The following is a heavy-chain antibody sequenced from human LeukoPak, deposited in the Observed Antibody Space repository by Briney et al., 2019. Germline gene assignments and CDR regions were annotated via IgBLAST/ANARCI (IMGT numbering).Heavy chain of an antibody. CDR1: GGTFSSYA. D-gene: IGHD6-19*01. J-gene: IGHJ5*02. V-gene: IGHV1-69*13. CDR3: AKSGYSSGWYEFNWFDP. Sequence: SVKVSCKASGGTFSSYAISWVRQAPGQGLEWMGGIIPIFGTANYAQKFQGRVTITADESTSTAYMELSSLRSEDTAVYYCAKSGYSSGWYEFNWFDPWGQGTLDTVSS. CDR2: IIPIFGTA.